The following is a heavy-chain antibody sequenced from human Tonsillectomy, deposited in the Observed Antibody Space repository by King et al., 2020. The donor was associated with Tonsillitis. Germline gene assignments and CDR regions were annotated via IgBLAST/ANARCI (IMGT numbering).Heavy chain of an antibody. CDR3: ARHGMATNWGHYFDY. Sequence: QLQESGPGLVKASETLSLTCTVSGGSISSGTYYWGWIRQPPGKGLGWIGSLSYSGSTYYIPSLKSRVTISVDTSKNQFSLELTSVTAADTAVYYCARHGMATNWGHYFDYWGQGTLVTVSS. CDR1: GGSISSGTYY. V-gene: IGHV4-39*01. CDR2: LSYSGST. D-gene: IGHD5-24*01. J-gene: IGHJ4*02.